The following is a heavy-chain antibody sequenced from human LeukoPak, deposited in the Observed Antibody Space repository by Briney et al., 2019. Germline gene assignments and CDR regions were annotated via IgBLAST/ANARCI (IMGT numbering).Heavy chain of an antibody. CDR2: INHSGST. CDR3: ARGPGSSWYQNANPFDY. CDR1: GGSFSGYY. J-gene: IGHJ4*02. D-gene: IGHD6-13*01. Sequence: SETLSLTCAVYGGSFSGYYWSWIRQPPGKGLEWIGEINHSGSTNYNPSLKSRVTISVDTSKNQFSLKLSSVTAADTAVYYCARGPGSSWYQNANPFDYWGQGTLVTVSS. V-gene: IGHV4-34*01.